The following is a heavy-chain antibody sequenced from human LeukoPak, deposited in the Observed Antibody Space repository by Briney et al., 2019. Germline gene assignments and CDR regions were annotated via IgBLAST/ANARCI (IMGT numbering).Heavy chain of an antibody. CDR2: ISDRGSRT. J-gene: IGHJ4*02. D-gene: IGHD2/OR15-2a*01. CDR1: GITLSNYG. V-gene: IGHV3-23*01. Sequence: GGSLRLSCAVSGITLSNYGMSWGRQAPGKWLEWVAGISDRGSRTNYAASVKGRFTISTDHPKNTLYLQMNSLGAEDTAVYFCAKRGVVIRVILVGFHKEAYYFDSWGQGALVTVSS. CDR3: AKRGVVIRVILVGFHKEAYYFDS.